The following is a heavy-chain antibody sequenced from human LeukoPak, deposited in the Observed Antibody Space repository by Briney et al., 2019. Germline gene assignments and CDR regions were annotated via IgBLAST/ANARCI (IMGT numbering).Heavy chain of an antibody. J-gene: IGHJ4*02. Sequence: PSETLSLTCTVSGGSLTSYYWSWIRQPPGKGLVWIGHIYYSGSTNYNPSLTSRVTISVDTSKSQFSLKLNSVTAADTAVYYCARWSYSSGFYYFDYWGQGTLVTVSS. D-gene: IGHD3-22*01. CDR1: GGSLTSYY. CDR3: ARWSYSSGFYYFDY. V-gene: IGHV4-59*08. CDR2: IYYSGST.